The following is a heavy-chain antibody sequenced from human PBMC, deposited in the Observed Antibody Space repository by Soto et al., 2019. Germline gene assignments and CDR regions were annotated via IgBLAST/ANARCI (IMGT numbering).Heavy chain of an antibody. CDR1: GFTFGDYA. D-gene: IGHD2-2*01. V-gene: IGHV3-49*03. J-gene: IGHJ5*02. CDR3: TRDTASSEVPAAMIGYNWFDP. CDR2: IRSKAYGGTT. Sequence: PGGSLRLSCTASGFTFGDYAMSWFRQAPGKGLEWVGFIRSKAYGGTTEYAASVKGRFTISRDDSKSIAYLQMNSLKTEDTAVYYCTRDTASSEVPAAMIGYNWFDPWGQGTLVTVSS.